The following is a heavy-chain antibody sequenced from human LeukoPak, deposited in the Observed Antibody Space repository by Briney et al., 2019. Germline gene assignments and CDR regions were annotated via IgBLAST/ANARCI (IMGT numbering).Heavy chain of an antibody. CDR2: IIPILGIA. CDR1: GGTFSSYA. CDR3: ASGKYSSGGYFDY. Sequence: ASVKVSCKASGGTFSSYAISWVRQAPGQGLEWMGRIIPILGIANYAQKFQGRVTITADKSTCTAYMELSSLRSEDTAVYYCASGKYSSGGYFDYWGQGTLVTVSS. D-gene: IGHD6-19*01. J-gene: IGHJ4*02. V-gene: IGHV1-69*04.